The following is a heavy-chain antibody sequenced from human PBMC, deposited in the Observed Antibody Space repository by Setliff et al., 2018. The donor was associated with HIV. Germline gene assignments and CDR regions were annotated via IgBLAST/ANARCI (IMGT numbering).Heavy chain of an antibody. D-gene: IGHD6-19*01. Sequence: PSETLSLTCTVSSGSISSYYWIWIRQPPGKGLEWIGHIFYSGSTNHNPSLKSRVTISVDTSKNQFSLKLSSVTAADTAVHYCARGKWLVQNFYSYYMDVWGKGTTVTVSS. CDR1: SGSISSYY. J-gene: IGHJ6*03. CDR2: IFYSGST. V-gene: IGHV4-59*01. CDR3: ARGKWLVQNFYSYYMDV.